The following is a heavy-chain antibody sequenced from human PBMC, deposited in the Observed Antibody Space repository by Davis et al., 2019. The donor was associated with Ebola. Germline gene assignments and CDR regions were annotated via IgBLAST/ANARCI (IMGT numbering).Heavy chain of an antibody. CDR3: AEGGTNNFLGAN. V-gene: IGHV3-23*01. CDR1: GFTFSNYA. Sequence: PGGSLRLSCAASGFTFSNYAMSWVRQAPWEGLEWVSGISASGADIKYADSVKGRFAISRDNSKNKLYLQMDSLRAEDTAVFYCAEGGTNNFLGANWGQGTLVTVSS. CDR2: ISASGADI. J-gene: IGHJ4*02. D-gene: IGHD2-8*01.